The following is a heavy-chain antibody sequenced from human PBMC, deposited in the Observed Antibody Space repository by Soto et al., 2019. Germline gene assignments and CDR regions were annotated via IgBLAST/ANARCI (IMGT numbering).Heavy chain of an antibody. Sequence: GGSLRLSCAASGFTFSSYAMHWVRQAPGKGLEWVAVISYDGSNKYYADSVKGRFTISRDNSKNTLYLQMNSLRAEDTAVYYCARDVIAVAGTEVSFDYWGQGTLVTVSS. J-gene: IGHJ4*02. CDR1: GFTFSSYA. CDR2: ISYDGSNK. CDR3: ARDVIAVAGTEVSFDY. D-gene: IGHD6-19*01. V-gene: IGHV3-30-3*01.